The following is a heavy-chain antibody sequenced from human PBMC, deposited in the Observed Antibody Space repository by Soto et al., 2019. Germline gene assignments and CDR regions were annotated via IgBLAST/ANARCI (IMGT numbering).Heavy chain of an antibody. J-gene: IGHJ4*02. CDR1: GWSFTGYY. V-gene: IGHV4-34*01. CDR2: INHSGFT. CDR3: ARGHGRFAH. Sequence: ETLSLTCDVSGWSFTGYYWSWIRQPPGKGLEWIGEINHSGFTNYNPSLTGRVTISLDTSKSQFSLKLSSLTAADTAFYFCARGHGRFAHWGQGTLVTVSS.